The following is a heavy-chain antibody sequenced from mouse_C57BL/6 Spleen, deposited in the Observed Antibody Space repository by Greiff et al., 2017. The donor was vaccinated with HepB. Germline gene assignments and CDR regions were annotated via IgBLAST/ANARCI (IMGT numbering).Heavy chain of an antibody. J-gene: IGHJ4*01. CDR1: GFNIKDDY. V-gene: IGHV14-4*01. CDR2: IDPENGDT. Sequence: EVQLQQSGAELVRPGASVKLSCTASGFNIKDDYMHWVKQRPEQGLEWIGWIDPENGDTEYASKFQGKATITADTSSNTAYLQLSSLTSEDTAVYYCTYYEYDGTQSYAMDYWGQGTSVTVSS. CDR3: TYYEYDGTQSYAMDY. D-gene: IGHD2-4*01.